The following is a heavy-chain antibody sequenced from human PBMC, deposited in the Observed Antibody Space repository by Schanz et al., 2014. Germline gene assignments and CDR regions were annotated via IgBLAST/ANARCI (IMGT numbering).Heavy chain of an antibody. J-gene: IGHJ4*02. CDR1: GFTVSSNY. CDR2: IYSDGRT. Sequence: EVQLVESGGGLIQPGGSLRLSCVASGFTVSSNYMSWVRQAPGKGLEWVSVIYSDGRTYYGDSVKGRFTISRDNSKNTLYLQMDSLRPEDTSVYYCAKDYCGGGSCYLFDYWGQGTLVTVSS. D-gene: IGHD2-15*01. CDR3: AKDYCGGGSCYLFDY. V-gene: IGHV3-66*03.